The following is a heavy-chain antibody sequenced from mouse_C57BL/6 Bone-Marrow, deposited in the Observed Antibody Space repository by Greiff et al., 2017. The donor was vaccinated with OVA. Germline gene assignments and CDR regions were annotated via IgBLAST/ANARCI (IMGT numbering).Heavy chain of an antibody. CDR1: GFSLTSYA. D-gene: IGHD2-4*01. Sequence: VKLMESGPGLVAPSQSLSITCTVSGFSLTSYAISWVRQPPGKGLEWLGVIWTGGGTNYNSVLKSRLSISKDNSKSQVFLKMNSLQTDDTARDYCARSYDYVRVWCAYWGQGTLVTVSA. J-gene: IGHJ3*01. V-gene: IGHV2-9-1*01. CDR3: ARSYDYVRVWCAY. CDR2: IWTGGGT.